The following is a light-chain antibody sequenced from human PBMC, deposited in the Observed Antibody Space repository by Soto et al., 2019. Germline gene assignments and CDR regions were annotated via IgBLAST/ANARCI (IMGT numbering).Light chain of an antibody. CDR2: EVS. CDR1: SSDVGGYNY. V-gene: IGLV2-14*01. Sequence: QSALTQPASVSGSPGQSITISCTGTSSDVGGYNYVSWYQQHPGKAPKLMIYEVSNWPSGISSRFSGSKSGNTASLTISGLQAEDEEDYYCSSYTSSHTYVFGTGTKVTVL. CDR3: SSYTSSHTYV. J-gene: IGLJ1*01.